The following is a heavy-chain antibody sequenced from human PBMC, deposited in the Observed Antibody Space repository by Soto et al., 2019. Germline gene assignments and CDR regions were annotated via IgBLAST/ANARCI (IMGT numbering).Heavy chain of an antibody. CDR3: AKAGYSSGWYPNWFDP. J-gene: IGHJ5*02. CDR2: MRGSGSST. D-gene: IGHD6-19*01. CDR1: GFTFSSYA. Sequence: PVGSLRLSCAASGFTFSSYAMSWVRQAPGKGLEWVSAMRGSGSSTYDADSVKGRFTISRDNSKNTLYLQMNSLRAEDTAVYYCAKAGYSSGWYPNWFDPWGQGTLVTVSS. V-gene: IGHV3-23*01.